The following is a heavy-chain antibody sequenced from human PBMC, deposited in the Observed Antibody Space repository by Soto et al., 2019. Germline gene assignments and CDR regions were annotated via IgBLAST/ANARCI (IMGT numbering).Heavy chain of an antibody. V-gene: IGHV4-30-2*01. D-gene: IGHD2-15*01. J-gene: IGHJ5*02. CDR3: ARRTLGYCSGGSCYWFDP. CDR1: GGSISSGGYS. Sequence: VQLVESGGGLVKPGGSLRLSCAASGGSISSGGYSWSWIRQPPGKGLEWIGYIYHSGSTYYNPSLKSRVTISVDRSKNQFSLKLSSVTAADTAVYYCARRTLGYCSGGSCYWFDPWGQGTLVTVSS. CDR2: IYHSGST.